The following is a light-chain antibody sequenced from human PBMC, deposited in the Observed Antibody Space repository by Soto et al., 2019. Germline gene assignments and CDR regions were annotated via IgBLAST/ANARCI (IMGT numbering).Light chain of an antibody. V-gene: IGKV3-11*01. Sequence: EIVLTQSPATLSLSPGERATLSCRASQTVSRYLAWFQQKPGQAPRLLIYGVSNRASGIPARFSGSGSGTYFTLNISSLEPEDFAVYYWQQRSNWGMYTFGQGTKLEIK. CDR3: QQRSNWGMYT. CDR1: QTVSRY. CDR2: GVS. J-gene: IGKJ2*01.